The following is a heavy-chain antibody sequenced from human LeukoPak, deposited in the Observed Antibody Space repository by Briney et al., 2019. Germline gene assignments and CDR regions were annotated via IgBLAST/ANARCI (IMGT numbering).Heavy chain of an antibody. Sequence: SEALSLTCTVSGGSISSSSYYWGWIRQPPGKGLEWIGSIYYSGSTYYNPSLKSRVTISVDTSKNQFSLKLSSVTAADTAMYYCARLDTAMVTQWFDPWGQGTLVTVSS. CDR3: ARLDTAMVTQWFDP. V-gene: IGHV4-39*01. CDR1: GGSISSSSYY. CDR2: IYYSGST. D-gene: IGHD5-18*01. J-gene: IGHJ5*02.